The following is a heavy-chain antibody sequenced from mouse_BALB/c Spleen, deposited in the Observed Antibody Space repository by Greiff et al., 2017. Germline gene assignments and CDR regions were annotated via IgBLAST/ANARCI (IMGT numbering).Heavy chain of an antibody. V-gene: IGHV1-67*01. D-gene: IGHD2-4*01. CDR3: ASRYYDDGGECYFDY. CDR2: ISTYSGNK. J-gene: IGHJ2*01. Sequence: VQLQQSGPELVRPGVSVKLSCTTSGFTFTDYSMHWVKQSHAKSLEWIGVISTYSGNKNYNQNFTGKATMTVDKSSSTAYMQLPRLTSVDSAIDYCASRYYDDGGECYFDYWGQGTTVTVSS. CDR1: GFTFTDYS.